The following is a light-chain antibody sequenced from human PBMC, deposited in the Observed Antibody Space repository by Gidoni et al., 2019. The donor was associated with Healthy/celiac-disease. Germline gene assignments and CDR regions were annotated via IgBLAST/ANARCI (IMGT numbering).Light chain of an antibody. Sequence: EIVLTQSPATLSLSPGERATLSCRAGQSVSSYLAWYQQQPGQAPRLLIYDAANRATGIPARFRGSGCGTDFTLTISSLEPEDFAVYYCQQRSNWPITFGQXTRLEIK. CDR1: QSVSSY. CDR3: QQRSNWPIT. J-gene: IGKJ5*01. CDR2: DAA. V-gene: IGKV3-11*01.